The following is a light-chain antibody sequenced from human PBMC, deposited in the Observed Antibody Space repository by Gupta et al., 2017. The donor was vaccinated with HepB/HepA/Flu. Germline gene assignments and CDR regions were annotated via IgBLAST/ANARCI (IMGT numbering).Light chain of an antibody. V-gene: IGKV3-20*01. J-gene: IGKJ1*01. CDR3: QQYGSSRT. Sequence: EIVLTLPPGTLSLSPGERATLSCRASQSVSSSYLAWYQQKPGQAPRLLIYGASSRATGIPDRCSGSGSGTDFTLTISRLEPEDFAVYYCQQYGSSRTFGQGTKVEIK. CDR1: QSVSSSY. CDR2: GAS.